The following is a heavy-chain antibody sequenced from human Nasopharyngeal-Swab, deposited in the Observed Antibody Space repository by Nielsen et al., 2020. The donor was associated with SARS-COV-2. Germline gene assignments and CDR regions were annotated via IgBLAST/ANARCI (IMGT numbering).Heavy chain of an antibody. Sequence: GESLNISCAASGFSLSSYEMNGVRQAPGKGLEWVSYIGSFGSTIYSDSVKGRITVSRDNAKNSLYLQMNSLRAEDTAVYYCARGDSSGLPQAVYDMDVWGQGTTVSVSS. D-gene: IGHD3-22*01. CDR2: IGSFGSTI. CDR3: ARGDSSGLPQAVYDMDV. CDR1: GFSLSSYE. J-gene: IGHJ6*02. V-gene: IGHV3-48*03.